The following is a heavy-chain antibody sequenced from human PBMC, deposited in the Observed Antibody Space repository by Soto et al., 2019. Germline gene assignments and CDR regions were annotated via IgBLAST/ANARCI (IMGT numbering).Heavy chain of an antibody. CDR2: ISAYNGNT. D-gene: IGHD5-18*01. J-gene: IGHJ6*01. CDR3: AREGGYSYGYQEYYGMDV. V-gene: IGHV1-18*01. CDR1: GYPFTSYG. Sequence: GSVKGYFKSSGYPFTSYGISLVRQAPGQGLEWMGWISAYNGNTNYAQKLQGRVTMTTDTSTSTAYMELRSLRSDDTAVYYCAREGGYSYGYQEYYGMDVWGQGTTVTVSS.